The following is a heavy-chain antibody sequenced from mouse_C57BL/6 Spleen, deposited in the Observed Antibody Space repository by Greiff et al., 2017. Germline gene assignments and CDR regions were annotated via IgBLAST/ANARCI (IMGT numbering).Heavy chain of an antibody. J-gene: IGHJ4*01. D-gene: IGHD3-2*02. CDR3: ARIRQLTYYAMDY. CDR1: GYTFTSYW. CDR2: IHPNSGST. Sequence: QVQLQQPGAELVKPGASVKLSCKASGYTFTSYWMHWVKQRPGQGLEWIGMIHPNSGSTNYNEKFKSKATLTVDKSSSTAYMQLSSLTSEDSAVYYCARIRQLTYYAMDYGGQGTSVTVSS. V-gene: IGHV1-64*01.